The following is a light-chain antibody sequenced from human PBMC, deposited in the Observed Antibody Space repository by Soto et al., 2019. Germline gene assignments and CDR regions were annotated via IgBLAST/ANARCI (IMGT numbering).Light chain of an antibody. V-gene: IGKV1-27*01. Sequence: DIQMTQSPSSLSASVGDRVTIACRASQGISNYLAWYQQKPGKVPKLLIYAASTLQSGVPSRFSGSGSGTDFTLTISSLQPEDVATYYCQQTFSAPSITFGQGTRLEIK. CDR3: QQTFSAPSIT. CDR2: AAS. J-gene: IGKJ5*01. CDR1: QGISNY.